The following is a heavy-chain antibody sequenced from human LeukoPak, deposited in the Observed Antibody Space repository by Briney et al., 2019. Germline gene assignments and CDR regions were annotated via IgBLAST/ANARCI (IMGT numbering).Heavy chain of an antibody. CDR3: AREVGSSWYHDYFDY. V-gene: IGHV4-4*07. Sequence: KSSETLSLTCTVSGGSISSYYWSWIRQPAGKGLEWIGRIYTSGSTNYNPSLKSRVTMSVDTSKNQFSLKLGSVTAADTAVYYCAREVGSSWYHDYFDYWGQGTLVTVSS. CDR1: GGSISSYY. D-gene: IGHD6-13*01. J-gene: IGHJ4*02. CDR2: IYTSGST.